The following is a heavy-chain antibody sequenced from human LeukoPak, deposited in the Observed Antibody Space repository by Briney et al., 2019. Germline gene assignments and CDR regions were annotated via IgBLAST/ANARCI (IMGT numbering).Heavy chain of an antibody. D-gene: IGHD3-22*01. CDR2: ISGSDGST. CDR1: GFTFSSYA. CDR3: ARDLVSLSSGYYLREWGFDY. V-gene: IGHV3-23*01. J-gene: IGHJ4*02. Sequence: PGGSLILSCAASGFTFSSYAMSWVRQAPGKGLEWVSAISGSDGSTYYADSVKGRFTISRDNSKNTLYLQMNSLRAEDTAVYYCARDLVSLSSGYYLREWGFDYWGQGTLVTVSS.